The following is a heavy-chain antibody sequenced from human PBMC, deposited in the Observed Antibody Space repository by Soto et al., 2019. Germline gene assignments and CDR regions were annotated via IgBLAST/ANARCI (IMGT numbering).Heavy chain of an antibody. Sequence: EVQLLESGEGLVQPGGSLRLSCAASGFTFSSYAMSWVRQAPGKGLEWVSAISGSGGSTYYADSVKGRFTISRDNSKNTLYLQMNSLRAEDTAVYYCAKDLYPFSSSPPLDVWGQGTTVTVSS. D-gene: IGHD6-13*01. V-gene: IGHV3-23*01. CDR3: AKDLYPFSSSPPLDV. CDR2: ISGSGGST. CDR1: GFTFSSYA. J-gene: IGHJ6*02.